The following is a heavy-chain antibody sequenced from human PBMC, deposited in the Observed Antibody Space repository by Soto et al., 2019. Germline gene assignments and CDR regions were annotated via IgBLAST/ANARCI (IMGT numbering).Heavy chain of an antibody. V-gene: IGHV1-3*01. CDR1: GYTFTSYA. CDR3: ARVLGDNWNYFRY. CDR2: INAGNGNT. D-gene: IGHD1-20*01. J-gene: IGHJ1*01. Sequence: GSVKVSCKASGYTFTSYAMHWVRQAPGQRLEWMGWINAGNGNTKYSQKFQGRVTITRDTSASTAYMELSSLRSEDTAVYYCARVLGDNWNYFRYWGQGTLVTVSS.